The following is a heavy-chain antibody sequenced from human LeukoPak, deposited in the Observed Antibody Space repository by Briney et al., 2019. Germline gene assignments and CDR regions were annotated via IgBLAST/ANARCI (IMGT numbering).Heavy chain of an antibody. D-gene: IGHD3-3*01. V-gene: IGHV3-11*01. J-gene: IGHJ4*02. CDR2: ISSSGSTI. Sequence: GGSLRLSCAASGFTFSDYYMSWIRQAPGKGLEWVSYISSSGSTIYYADSVKGRFTISRDNAKNSLYLQMNSLGAEDTAVYYCGRFVLPNGRYYDSAGGRGPLVPVS. CDR1: GFTFSDYY. CDR3: GRFVLPNGRYYDSA.